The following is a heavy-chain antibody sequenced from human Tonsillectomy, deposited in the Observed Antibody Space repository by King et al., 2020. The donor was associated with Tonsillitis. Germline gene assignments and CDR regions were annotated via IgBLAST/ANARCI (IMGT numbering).Heavy chain of an antibody. D-gene: IGHD6-13*01. CDR2: ISGRGGST. Sequence: VQLVESGGGLVQPGGSLRLSCAASGYTFSSYAMSWVRQAPGKGLEWVSAISGRGGSTYYADSVKGRFTISRDNSKNTLYLQMNSLRAEDTAVYYCAKHVQDSWSVYDYWGQGTLVTVSS. V-gene: IGHV3-23*04. CDR3: AKHVQDSWSVYDY. CDR1: GYTFSSYA. J-gene: IGHJ4*02.